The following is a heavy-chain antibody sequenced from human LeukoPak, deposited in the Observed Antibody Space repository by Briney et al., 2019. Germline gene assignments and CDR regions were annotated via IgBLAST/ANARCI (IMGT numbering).Heavy chain of an antibody. V-gene: IGHV4-38-2*01. D-gene: IGHD2-21*02. CDR3: ARHLVFVVVAATMDAFDI. J-gene: IGHJ3*02. Sequence: SETLSLTCAVSGYSISSGYYWGSIRQPPGKGLEWIGSLSHSGTTYYIPSLESRVIISGDTSKNHFSLKLNSATAADTAVYYCARHLVFVVVAATMDAFDIWGQGTMVTVSS. CDR1: GYSISSGYY. CDR2: LSHSGTT.